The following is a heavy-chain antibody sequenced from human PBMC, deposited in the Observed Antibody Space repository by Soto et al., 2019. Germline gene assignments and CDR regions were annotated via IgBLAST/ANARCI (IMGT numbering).Heavy chain of an antibody. J-gene: IGHJ4*02. CDR3: ASANLLPFDWLAY. CDR1: GNSFFSYW. V-gene: IGHV3-7*03. Sequence: GGSLFLSCAASGNSFFSYWMSWVRQSPGKWLEWVANIIQDGSEKHYVDSVKGRFTTSRDNAKNSVYLQMHSLRPEDTAVYYCASANLLPFDWLAYWGQGNLVTVSS. D-gene: IGHD2-21*01. CDR2: IIQDGSEK.